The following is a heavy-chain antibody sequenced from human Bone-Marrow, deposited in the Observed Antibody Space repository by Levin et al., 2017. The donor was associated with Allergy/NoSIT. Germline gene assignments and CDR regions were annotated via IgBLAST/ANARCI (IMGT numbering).Heavy chain of an antibody. J-gene: IGHJ4*02. CDR2: ISSDASRT. D-gene: IGHD2-2*01. CDR1: GFTFSGYW. Sequence: GGSLRLSCAASGFTFSGYWMHWVRQVPGKRLEWVSYISSDASRTDYAASVKGRFTISRDNAKNMLYLHRSSLRAEDTAVDHSARGGQLPINWGQGTLVTVSS. CDR3: ARGGQLPIN. V-gene: IGHV3-74*01.